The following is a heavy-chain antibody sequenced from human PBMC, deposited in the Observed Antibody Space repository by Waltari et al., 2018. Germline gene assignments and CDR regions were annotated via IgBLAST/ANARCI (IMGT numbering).Heavy chain of an antibody. CDR2: IIPIFGTA. J-gene: IGHJ6*02. CDR1: GGTFSSNA. V-gene: IGHV1-69*12. CDR3: ARGAAMVTFYYYYGMDV. Sequence: QVQLVQPGAEVKKPGSSVKVCCKASGGTFSSNANSWVGRASGQGLEWMGGIIPIFGTANYAQNFQGRVTITADESTSTAYMELSSLRSEDTAVYYCARGAAMVTFYYYYGMDVWGQGTTVTVSS. D-gene: IGHD5-18*01.